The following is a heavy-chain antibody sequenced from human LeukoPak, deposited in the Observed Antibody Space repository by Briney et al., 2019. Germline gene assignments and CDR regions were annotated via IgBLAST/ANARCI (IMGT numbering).Heavy chain of an antibody. J-gene: IGHJ6*02. CDR3: ARHALRWGYYYYGMDV. CDR1: GGSISSYY. CDR2: IYYSGST. Sequence: SETLSLTCTVSGGSISSYYWSWIRQPPGKGLEWIGYIYYSGSTNYNPSLKSRVTISVDTSKNQFSLKLSSVTAADTAVYYCARHALRWGYYYYGMDVWGQGTTVTVSS. D-gene: IGHD4-23*01. V-gene: IGHV4-59*08.